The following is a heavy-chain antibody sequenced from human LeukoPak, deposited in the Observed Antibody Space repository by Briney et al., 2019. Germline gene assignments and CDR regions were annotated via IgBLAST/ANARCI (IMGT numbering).Heavy chain of an antibody. J-gene: IGHJ4*02. CDR1: GGSISSGGYY. D-gene: IGHD3-22*01. Sequence: SETLSLTCTVSGGSISSGGYYWSWIRQHPGKGLEWIGYIYYSGSTYYNPSLKSRVTISVDTSKNQFSLKLSSVTAADTAGYYCATFPPYYYDSSGYSDPPRDYWGQGTLVTVSS. V-gene: IGHV4-31*03. CDR2: IYYSGST. CDR3: ATFPPYYYDSSGYSDPPRDY.